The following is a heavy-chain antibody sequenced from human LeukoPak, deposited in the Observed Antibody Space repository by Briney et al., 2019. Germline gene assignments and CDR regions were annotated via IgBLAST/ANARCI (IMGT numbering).Heavy chain of an antibody. CDR2: IGGSDGST. D-gene: IGHD6-6*01. J-gene: IGHJ2*01. CDR3: ARRLVIIDL. Sequence: GGSLRLSCAASGFTFSNYAMTWVRQAPGKGLEWVSVIGGSDGSTHYADSVKGRFTISRDNAKNSLYLQMNSLRAEDTAVYYCARRLVIIDLWGRGTLVTVSS. V-gene: IGHV3-23*01. CDR1: GFTFSNYA.